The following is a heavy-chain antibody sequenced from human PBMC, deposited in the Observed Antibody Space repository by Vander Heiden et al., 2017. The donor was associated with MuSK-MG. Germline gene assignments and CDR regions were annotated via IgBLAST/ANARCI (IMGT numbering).Heavy chain of an antibody. V-gene: IGHV4-39*02. J-gene: IGHJ4*02. CDR2: VYHSGST. CDR3: AADSRNHLWRALEY. Sequence: QLQLQESGPGLVKPPETLSRTCTVSGGSINNNDYYWAWIRQPPGKGLEWIGSVYHSGSTYYNPSLKSRVTISVDTSKDRFSLNLSSVTAADTAVYFCAADSRNHLWRALEYWGQGTLVRVSS. CDR1: GGSINNNDYY. D-gene: IGHD3-10*01.